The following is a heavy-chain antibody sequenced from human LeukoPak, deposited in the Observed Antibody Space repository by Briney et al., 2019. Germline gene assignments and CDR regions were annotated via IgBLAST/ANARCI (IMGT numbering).Heavy chain of an antibody. J-gene: IGHJ4*02. CDR2: INSDGSTI. CDR1: GFTFGNYW. D-gene: IGHD4-17*01. CDR3: ARGDYGDYFDY. V-gene: IGHV3-74*01. Sequence: GGSLRLSCAASGFTFGNYWMHWVRQVPGKGRVWVSRINSDGSTITYADSVKARFTISRDNAKNKVYLQMSSRRHEDTAVYYCARGDYGDYFDYWGQGTLIIVSS.